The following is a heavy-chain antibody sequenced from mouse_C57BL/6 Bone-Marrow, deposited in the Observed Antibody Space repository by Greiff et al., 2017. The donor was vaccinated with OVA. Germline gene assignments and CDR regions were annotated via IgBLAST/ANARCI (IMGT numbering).Heavy chain of an antibody. D-gene: IGHD1-1*01. CDR1: GFTFSSYG. CDR3: ARHEHSRRFDV. Sequence: EVKVVESGGDLVKPGGSLKLSCAASGFTFSSYGMSWVRQTPDKRLEWVATISSGGSYTYYPDSVKGRFTISRDNAKNTLYLQMSSLKSEDTAMYYCARHEHSRRFDVWGTGTTVTVSS. J-gene: IGHJ1*03. V-gene: IGHV5-6*01. CDR2: ISSGGSYT.